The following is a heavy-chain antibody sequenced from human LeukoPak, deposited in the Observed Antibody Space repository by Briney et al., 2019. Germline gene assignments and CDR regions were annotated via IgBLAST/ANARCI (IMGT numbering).Heavy chain of an antibody. CDR1: GFTFEDYG. CDR3: ARETLRGVYSGYDMVDY. D-gene: IGHD5-12*01. J-gene: IGHJ4*02. Sequence: GGSLRLSCAASGFTFEDYGMSWVRHGPGKGLEWVSAIDRNGDSTDYADSVKGRFTISRDNAKSSLYLQMNSLRAEDTAFYYCARETLRGVYSGYDMVDYWGQGTLVTVSS. CDR2: IDRNGDST. V-gene: IGHV3-20*04.